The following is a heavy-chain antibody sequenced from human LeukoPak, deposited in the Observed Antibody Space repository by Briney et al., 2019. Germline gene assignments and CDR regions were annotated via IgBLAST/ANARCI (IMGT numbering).Heavy chain of an antibody. CDR1: GGSISSGGYS. V-gene: IGHV4-30-2*01. CDR3: ARVGWLVKCVDP. D-gene: IGHD6-19*01. J-gene: IGHJ5*02. Sequence: SQTLSLTCAVSGGSISSGGYSWSWIRQPPGKGLEWIGYIYHSGSTYYNPSLKSRVTISVDTSKNQFSLKLSSVTAADTAVYYCARVGWLVKCVDPWGQGTLVTVSS. CDR2: IYHSGST.